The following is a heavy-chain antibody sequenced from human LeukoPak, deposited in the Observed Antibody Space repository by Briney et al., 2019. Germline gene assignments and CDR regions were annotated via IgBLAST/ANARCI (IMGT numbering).Heavy chain of an antibody. CDR3: YCAVEDY. J-gene: IGHJ4*02. Sequence: PGGSLRLSCETSGFTFSRYWMSWVRQAPGKGLEWVANIKQDESEKNYVGSVKGRFTISRDNAKISLYLQMNSLRAEDTAVYYCYCAVEDYWGQGTLVTVSS. CDR2: IKQDESEK. D-gene: IGHD2-15*01. CDR1: GFTFSRYW. V-gene: IGHV3-7*01.